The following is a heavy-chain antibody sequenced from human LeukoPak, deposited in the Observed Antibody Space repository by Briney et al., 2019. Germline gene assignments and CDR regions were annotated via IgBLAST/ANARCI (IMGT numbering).Heavy chain of an antibody. Sequence: GGSLRLSCAASGFTFSNFWMTWVRQAPGKGLEWVANIKQDGSEKYYVDSVKGRFTISRDDAKNSLYLQMNSLRAEDTAVYYCVRGKGWSDYWGQGTMVTVSS. CDR3: VRGKGWSDY. CDR1: GFTFSNFW. CDR2: IKQDGSEK. D-gene: IGHD1-26*01. J-gene: IGHJ4*02. V-gene: IGHV3-7*04.